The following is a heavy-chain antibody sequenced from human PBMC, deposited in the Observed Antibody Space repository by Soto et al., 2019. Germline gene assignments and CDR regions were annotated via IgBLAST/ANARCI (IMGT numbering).Heavy chain of an antibody. D-gene: IGHD3-22*01. V-gene: IGHV3-15*07. J-gene: IGHJ4*01. CDR1: GFTFSNAW. CDR3: TTDSYSTIIIVRFDY. Sequence: PGGSLRLSCAASGFTFSNAWINWVRQAPGKGLEWVGRIKSKIDGGTTDYAEPVKGRFAISRDDSNNMVYLQMNSLKIEDTAVYYCTTDSYSTIIIVRFDYWGHGTLVTVSS. CDR2: IKSKIDGGTT.